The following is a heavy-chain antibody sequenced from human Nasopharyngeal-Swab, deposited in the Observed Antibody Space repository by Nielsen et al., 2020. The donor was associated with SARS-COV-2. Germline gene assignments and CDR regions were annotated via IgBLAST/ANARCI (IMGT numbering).Heavy chain of an antibody. D-gene: IGHD2/OR15-2a*01. V-gene: IGHV3-9*01. Sequence: SLKISCAASGFTFDDYAMHLVRQAAGKGLEWVSGISWNSGSIGYADSVKGRFTISRDNAKNSLYLQMNSLRAEDTALYYCAKAPSSGTDDAFDIWGQGTMVTVSS. CDR2: ISWNSGSI. CDR1: GFTFDDYA. J-gene: IGHJ3*02. CDR3: AKAPSSGTDDAFDI.